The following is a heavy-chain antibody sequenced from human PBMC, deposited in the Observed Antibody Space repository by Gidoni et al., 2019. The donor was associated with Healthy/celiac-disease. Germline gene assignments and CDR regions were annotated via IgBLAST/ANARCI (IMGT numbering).Heavy chain of an antibody. CDR3: ARHRDESGWYFLDY. D-gene: IGHD6-19*01. CDR2: IYPGDSDT. V-gene: IGHV5-51*01. CDR1: YW. Sequence: YWIGWVRQMPGKGLEWMGIIYPGDSDTRYSPSFQGQVTISADKSISTAYLQWSSLKASDTAMYYCARHRDESGWYFLDYWGQGTLVTVSS. J-gene: IGHJ4*02.